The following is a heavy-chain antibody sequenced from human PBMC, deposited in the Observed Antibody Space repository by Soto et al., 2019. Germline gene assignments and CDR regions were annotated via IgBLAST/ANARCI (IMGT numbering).Heavy chain of an antibody. CDR3: EKDRRAGGNSAFYFDF. Sequence: QPGGSLRLSCPASGFRFDIYAMNWVRQAPGKGPEWIAVIIGSGATTYHADSVKGRFTISRDNSHNTLYLQVHSLTAEDTAVYYCEKDRRAGGNSAFYFDFWGQGAQVTVSS. CDR1: GFRFDIYA. D-gene: IGHD3-16*01. CDR2: IIGSGATT. J-gene: IGHJ4*02. V-gene: IGHV3-23*01.